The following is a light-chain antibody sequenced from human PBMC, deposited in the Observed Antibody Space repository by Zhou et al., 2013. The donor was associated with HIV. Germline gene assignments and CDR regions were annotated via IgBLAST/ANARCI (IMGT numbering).Light chain of an antibody. CDR3: QQYGSSRT. Sequence: EIVLTQSPRILSLSPGERATVSCRASQSVSNSYLAWYQHKPGQAPRLLIYGASSRATGIPDRFSGSGSGTDFTLTISRLEPEDFAVYYCQQYGSSRTFGQGTKVEIK. CDR1: QSVSNSY. V-gene: IGKV3-20*01. CDR2: GAS. J-gene: IGKJ1*01.